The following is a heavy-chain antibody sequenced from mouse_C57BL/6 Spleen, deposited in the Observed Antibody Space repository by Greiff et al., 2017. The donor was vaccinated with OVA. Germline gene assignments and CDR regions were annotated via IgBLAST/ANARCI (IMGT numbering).Heavy chain of an antibody. Sequence: EVQGVESGGGLVQPGGSLSLSCAASGFTFTAYYMSWVRQPPGKALEWLGFIRNKANGYTTEYSASVKGRFTISRDNSQSILYLQMNALRAEDSATYYCASSEGLRWYFDVWGTGTTVTVSS. CDR1: GFTFTAYY. J-gene: IGHJ1*03. CDR2: IRNKANGYTT. V-gene: IGHV7-3*01. D-gene: IGHD2-2*01. CDR3: ASSEGLRWYFDV.